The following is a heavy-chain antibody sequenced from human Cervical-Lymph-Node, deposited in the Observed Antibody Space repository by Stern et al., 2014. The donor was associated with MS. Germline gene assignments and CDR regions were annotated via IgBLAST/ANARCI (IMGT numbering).Heavy chain of an antibody. Sequence: AQLVESGGGVVQPGRSLRLSCAASGFTFSSSGMHWVRQAPGKGLEWLASIWYDGSNRYYADSVKGRFTISRDNSKNTLYLQINSLRAEDTAVYYCAREGGNTAEYFQHWGQGTLVTVSS. CDR1: GFTFSSSG. CDR2: IWYDGSNR. V-gene: IGHV3-33*01. CDR3: AREGGNTAEYFQH. D-gene: IGHD4-23*01. J-gene: IGHJ1*01.